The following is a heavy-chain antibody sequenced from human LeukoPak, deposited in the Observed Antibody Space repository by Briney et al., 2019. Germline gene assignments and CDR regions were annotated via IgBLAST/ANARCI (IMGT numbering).Heavy chain of an antibody. CDR2: ISWDGGNT. J-gene: IGHJ6*03. V-gene: IGHV3-43D*03. CDR3: AKDIRENYSYYMGV. Sequence: GGSLRLSCAASGFTFSNYAIHWVRQAPGKGLEWVSLISWDGGNTYYTDSVKGRFTISRDNSKNSLYLQMNRLRAEDTALYYCAKDIRENYSYYMGVWGKGTTVTVSS. CDR1: GFTFSNYA. D-gene: IGHD4-17*01.